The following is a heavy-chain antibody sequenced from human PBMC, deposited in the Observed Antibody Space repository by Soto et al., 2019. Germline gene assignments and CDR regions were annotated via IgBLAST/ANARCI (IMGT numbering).Heavy chain of an antibody. CDR1: GYTFTAYN. CDR2: INAGNGNT. Sequence: ASVKVSCKAFGYTFTAYNIHWLRQAPGQGLEWMGWINAGNGNTRSSRKFQGRVTMTEDTSTDTAYMELSSLRSEDTAVYYCATDGSPHRRGAIKYDFDPWGQGTLVTVSS. D-gene: IGHD1-1*01. CDR3: ATDGSPHRRGAIKYDFDP. J-gene: IGHJ5*02. V-gene: IGHV1-3*01.